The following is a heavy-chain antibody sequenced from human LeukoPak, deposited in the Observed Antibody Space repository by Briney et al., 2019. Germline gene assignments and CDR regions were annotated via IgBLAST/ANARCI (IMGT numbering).Heavy chain of an antibody. CDR1: GGSFSSYA. J-gene: IGHJ4*02. Sequence: SVKVSFKASGGSFSSYAISWVRQAPGRGLGWMGGIIPIFGTANYAQKCQGRVTITADESTITADMELSSRRSEDTAVYYCARDQGAYGGNSYYWGQGTLVTVSS. V-gene: IGHV1-69*13. CDR3: ARDQGAYGGNSYY. D-gene: IGHD4-23*01. CDR2: IIPIFGTA.